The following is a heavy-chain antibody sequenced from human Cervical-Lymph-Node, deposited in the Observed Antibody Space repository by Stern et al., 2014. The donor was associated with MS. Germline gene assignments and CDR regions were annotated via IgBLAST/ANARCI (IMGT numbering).Heavy chain of an antibody. J-gene: IGHJ4*02. CDR2: ISSDGNYK. CDR3: ATYYSYWHKFDY. V-gene: IGHV3-30*03. CDR1: GFPFSNYG. Sequence: QVHLVESGGGVVQPGRSLRLSCAASGFPFSNYGLHWVRQAPGKGLEWVALISSDGNYKSPADSVKLRFTISRDNSLATLFLQLHDLRAEDTAVYFCATYYSYWHKFDYWGQGTLVTVSS. D-gene: IGHD5-18*01.